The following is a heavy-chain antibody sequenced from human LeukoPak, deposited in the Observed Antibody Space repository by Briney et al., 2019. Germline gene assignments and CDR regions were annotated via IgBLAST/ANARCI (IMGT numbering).Heavy chain of an antibody. CDR3: ARDRAGYSSGWYYFDY. Sequence: PGGSLRLSCAASGFTFSSYGMHWVRQAPGKGLKWVAVIWYDGSNKYYADSVKGRFTISRDNSKNTLYLQMNSLRAEDTAVYYCARDRAGYSSGWYYFDYWGQGTLVTVSS. J-gene: IGHJ4*02. D-gene: IGHD6-19*01. CDR2: IWYDGSNK. CDR1: GFTFSSYG. V-gene: IGHV3-33*01.